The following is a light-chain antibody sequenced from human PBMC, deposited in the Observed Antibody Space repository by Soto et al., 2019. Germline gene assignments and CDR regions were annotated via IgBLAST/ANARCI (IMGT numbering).Light chain of an antibody. CDR2: DAS. Sequence: EIVMTQSPATLSVSPGERATLSCRASQSVSSDLAWYQQKPGQAPRLLIYDASTRASGFPARFSGSGSGTEFTLTISSLQSEDFGVYYCQHYKNWPPWTFGQGTKVDIK. V-gene: IGKV3-15*01. CDR3: QHYKNWPPWT. CDR1: QSVSSD. J-gene: IGKJ1*01.